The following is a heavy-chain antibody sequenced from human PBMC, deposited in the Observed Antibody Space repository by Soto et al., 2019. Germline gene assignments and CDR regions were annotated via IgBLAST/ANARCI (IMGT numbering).Heavy chain of an antibody. CDR1: GYTFTGYY. CDR3: ARSHPTYYYDSSGYFDAFDI. Sequence: ASVKVSCKASGYTFTGYYMHWARQAPGQGLEWMGWINPNSGGTNYAQKFQGWVTMTRDTSISTAYMELSRLRSDDTAVYYCARSHPTYYYDSSGYFDAFDIWGQGTMVTVSS. V-gene: IGHV1-2*04. CDR2: INPNSGGT. J-gene: IGHJ3*02. D-gene: IGHD3-22*01.